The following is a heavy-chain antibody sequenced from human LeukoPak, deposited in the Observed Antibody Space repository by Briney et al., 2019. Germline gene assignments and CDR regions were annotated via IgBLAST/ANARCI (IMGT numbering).Heavy chain of an antibody. Sequence: PGGSLRLSCAASGFTLRDYYMSWIRQAPGKGLEWISYMSSTGNTIYYAESVKGRFTVSRDSANNSMSLQMTSPRAEDSAVYYCARSSSYFTYFDLWGRDTLVTVSS. CDR1: GFTLRDYY. D-gene: IGHD2/OR15-2a*01. J-gene: IGHJ2*01. CDR2: MSSTGNTI. V-gene: IGHV3-11*04. CDR3: ARSSSYFTYFDL.